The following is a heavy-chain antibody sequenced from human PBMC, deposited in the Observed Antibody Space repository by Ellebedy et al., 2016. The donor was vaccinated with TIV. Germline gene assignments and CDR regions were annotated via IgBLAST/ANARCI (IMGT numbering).Heavy chain of an antibody. CDR3: ARGFNYDSSGYPSDTFDI. CDR2: ISSSGNTI. Sequence: GESLKISCAASGFIFSDYYMSWIRQAPGKGLEWISYISSSGNTIYYADSVKGRFTISRDNAKNSLYLQMNSLRADDTAVYFCARGFNYDSSGYPSDTFDIWGQGTMVTVSS. D-gene: IGHD3-22*01. J-gene: IGHJ3*02. V-gene: IGHV3-11*01. CDR1: GFIFSDYY.